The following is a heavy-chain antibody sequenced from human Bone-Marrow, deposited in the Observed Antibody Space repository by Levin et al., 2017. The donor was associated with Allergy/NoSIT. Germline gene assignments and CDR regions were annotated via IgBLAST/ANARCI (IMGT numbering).Heavy chain of an antibody. V-gene: IGHV3-9*01. Sequence: GGSLRLSCAASGFTFHSYAIHWVRQAPGKGLEWVSGISWNSAYISYADSVKGRFTISRDNAKNSLYLQMNSLRPEDTAFYYCVKEGYSNGWYAGDHYYFDFWGQGTLVTVSS. D-gene: IGHD6-19*01. CDR1: GFTFHSYA. J-gene: IGHJ4*02. CDR2: ISWNSAYI. CDR3: VKEGYSNGWYAGDHYYFDF.